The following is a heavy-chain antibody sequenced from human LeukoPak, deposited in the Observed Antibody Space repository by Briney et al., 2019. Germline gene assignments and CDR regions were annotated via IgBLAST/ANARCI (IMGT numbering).Heavy chain of an antibody. V-gene: IGHV3-30*02. D-gene: IGHD4-17*01. CDR2: IRYDGSNK. Sequence: GGSLRLSCAASGFTFNNYGMHWVRQAPGKGLEWVAFIRYDGSNKYYADSVKGRFTVSRDNSKNTLYLQMNSLRAEDTAVYYCAKERVGMTTVTTFDYWGQGTLVTVSS. CDR1: GFTFNNYG. CDR3: AKERVGMTTVTTFDY. J-gene: IGHJ4*02.